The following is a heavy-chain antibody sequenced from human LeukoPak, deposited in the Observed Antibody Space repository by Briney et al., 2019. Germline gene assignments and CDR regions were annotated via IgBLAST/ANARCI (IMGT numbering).Heavy chain of an antibody. CDR3: ARDDSSGWYSYYYYYYGMDV. Sequence: GASVKVSCKASGYTFTSYGISWVRQAPGQGLEWIGWISAYNGNTNYAQKLQGRVTMTTDTSTSTAYMELRSLRSDDTAVYYCARDDSSGWYSYYYYYYGMDVWGKGTTVTVSS. CDR1: GYTFTSYG. J-gene: IGHJ6*04. D-gene: IGHD6-19*01. V-gene: IGHV1-18*04. CDR2: ISAYNGNT.